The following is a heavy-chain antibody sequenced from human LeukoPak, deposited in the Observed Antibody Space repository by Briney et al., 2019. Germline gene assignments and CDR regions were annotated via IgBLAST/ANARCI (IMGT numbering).Heavy chain of an antibody. CDR3: ARGSHHYYYGSGSKFDY. J-gene: IGHJ4*02. D-gene: IGHD3-10*01. Sequence: GASVKVSCKASGGTFISYAISWVRQAPGQGLEWMGGIIPIFGTANYAQKFQGRVTITAAESTSTAYMELSSLRSEDTAVYYCARGSHHYYYGSGSKFDYWGQGTLVTVSS. CDR1: GGTFISYA. CDR2: IIPIFGTA. V-gene: IGHV1-69*13.